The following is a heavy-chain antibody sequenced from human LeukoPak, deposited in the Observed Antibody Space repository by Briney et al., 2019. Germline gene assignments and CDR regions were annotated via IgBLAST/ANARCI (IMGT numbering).Heavy chain of an antibody. Sequence: GGSLRLSCAASGFTFSNYWMHWVRQTPGKGLIWVSRINRDGSSTTYADSVKGRFTISRDNAKKTLYLQMNSLRAEDTAVYYCTRDTSSGLDYWGQGTLVTVPS. CDR2: INRDGSST. J-gene: IGHJ4*02. V-gene: IGHV3-74*01. D-gene: IGHD2-2*01. CDR1: GFTFSNYW. CDR3: TRDTSSGLDY.